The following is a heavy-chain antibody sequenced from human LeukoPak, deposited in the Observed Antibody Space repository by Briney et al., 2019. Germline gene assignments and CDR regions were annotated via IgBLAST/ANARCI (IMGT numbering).Heavy chain of an antibody. V-gene: IGHV3-21*01. J-gene: IGHJ4*02. D-gene: IGHD1-26*01. Sequence: PGGSLRLSCAASGFTFSSYSMNWVRQAPGKGLEWVSSISSSSSYIYYADSVKGRFTISRDNAKNSLYLQMNGLRAEDTAVYYCARERWESFDYWGQGTLVTVSS. CDR2: ISSSSSYI. CDR3: ARERWESFDY. CDR1: GFTFSSYS.